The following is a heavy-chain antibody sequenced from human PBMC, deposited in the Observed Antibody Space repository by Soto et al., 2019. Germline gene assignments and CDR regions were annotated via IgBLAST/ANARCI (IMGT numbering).Heavy chain of an antibody. J-gene: IGHJ6*02. D-gene: IGHD6-6*01. CDR3: TTDTHTYSSSHPNYYYYGMDV. CDR2: IKSKTDGGTT. Sequence: GGSLRLSCAASGFTFSNAWMNWVRQAPGKGLEWVGRIKSKTDGGTTDYAAPVKGRFTISRDDSKNTLYLQMNSLKTEDTAVYYCTTDTHTYSSSHPNYYYYGMDVWGQGTTVTVSS. V-gene: IGHV3-15*07. CDR1: GFTFSNAW.